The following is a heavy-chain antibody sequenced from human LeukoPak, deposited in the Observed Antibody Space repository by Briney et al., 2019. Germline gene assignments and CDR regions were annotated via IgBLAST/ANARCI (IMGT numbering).Heavy chain of an antibody. CDR1: GGTFSSYA. Sequence: SVKVSCKASGGTFSSYAISWVRQAPGQGLEWMGGIIPIFGTANYAQKFQGRVTITTDESTSTAYMELSSLRSEDTAVYYCASSQYYYDGSGYSGFDYWGQGTLVTVSS. CDR2: IIPIFGTA. V-gene: IGHV1-69*05. D-gene: IGHD3-22*01. J-gene: IGHJ4*02. CDR3: ASSQYYYDGSGYSGFDY.